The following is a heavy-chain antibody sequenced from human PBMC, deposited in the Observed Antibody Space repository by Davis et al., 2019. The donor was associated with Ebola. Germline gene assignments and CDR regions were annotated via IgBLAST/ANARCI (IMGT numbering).Heavy chain of an antibody. J-gene: IGHJ5*02. CDR3: ARGKDTGWFGWFDP. V-gene: IGHV1-69*13. CDR2: IIPIFGPA. Sequence: SVKLSCKASGGTFSDYPISWVRQAPGQGLEWMGGIIPIFGPASYAQKFQDRVTITADESTTTAYMELRSLTFDDTAVYYCARGKDTGWFGWFDPWGQGTLVTVSS. D-gene: IGHD3-10*01. CDR1: GGTFSDYP.